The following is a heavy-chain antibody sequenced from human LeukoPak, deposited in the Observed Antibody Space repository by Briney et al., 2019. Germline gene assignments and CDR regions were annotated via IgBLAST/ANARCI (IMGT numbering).Heavy chain of an antibody. CDR3: AKVSDYNNPIDF. V-gene: IGHV3-23*01. Sequence: GGSLRLSCGASGFTFSSYAMSWVRQAPGKGLEWVSTLSRSGGSTNQAESVKGRFTISRDNSKNTLYLQMNSLRVEDTAVYYWAKVSDYNNPIDFWGQGTLVTVSS. CDR1: GFTFSSYA. J-gene: IGHJ4*02. CDR2: LSRSGGST. D-gene: IGHD4-11*01.